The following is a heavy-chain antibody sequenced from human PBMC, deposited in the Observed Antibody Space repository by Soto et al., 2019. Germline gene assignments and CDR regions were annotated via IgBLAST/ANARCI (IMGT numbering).Heavy chain of an antibody. V-gene: IGHV4-30-4*01. CDR2: IYYSWST. CDR1: GVSISSGGCC. CDR3: ARNFDP. J-gene: IGHJ5*02. Sequence: PSETLSLTWTFSGVSISSGGCCWSWIRQPPGKGLEWIGYIYYSWSTYYNPSLKSRVTISVDTSKNQFSLKLSSVTAADTAVYYCARNFDPWGQGTLVTLSS.